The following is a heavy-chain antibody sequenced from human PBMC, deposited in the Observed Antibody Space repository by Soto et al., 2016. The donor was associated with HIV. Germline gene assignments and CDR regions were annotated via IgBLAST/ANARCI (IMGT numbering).Heavy chain of an antibody. CDR1: EYTFATYD. V-gene: IGHV1-8*03. D-gene: IGHD2-15*01. Sequence: QVQLVQSGAGAKKPGASVRVSCKASEYTFATYDINWVRQAAGQGLEWMGWMSPNSGNAAFAQKFQDRVTLTRDTSTTTAYMELISLTSEDTAVYYCVTAVPSGHGFFDYWGQGALVTVSS. J-gene: IGHJ4*02. CDR2: MSPNSGNA. CDR3: VTAVPSGHGFFDY.